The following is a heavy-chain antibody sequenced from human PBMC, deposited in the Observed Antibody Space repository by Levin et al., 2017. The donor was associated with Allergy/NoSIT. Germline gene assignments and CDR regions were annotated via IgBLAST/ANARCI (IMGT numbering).Heavy chain of an antibody. D-gene: IGHD3-10*01. CDR2: IKQDGSEK. J-gene: IGHJ4*02. CDR1: GFTFSSYW. V-gene: IGHV3-7*01. CDR3: ARATYYYGSGENDY. Sequence: GGSLRLSCAASGFTFSSYWMSWVRQAPGKGLEWVANIKQDGSEKYYVDSVKGRFTISRDNAKNSLYLQMNSLRAEDTAVYYCARATYYYGSGENDYWGQGTLVTVSS.